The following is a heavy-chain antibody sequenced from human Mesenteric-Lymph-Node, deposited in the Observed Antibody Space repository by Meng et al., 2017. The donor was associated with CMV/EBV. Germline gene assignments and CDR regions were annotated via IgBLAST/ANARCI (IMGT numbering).Heavy chain of an antibody. J-gene: IGHJ4*02. Sequence: ASVNVSCKSSVYMFTDHYMHWVRQAPGQGLEWMGWINANSGDTKYAQKFQGRVTMTRDTSISTAYMELSSLRSDDTAVYYCASEYSSSSLWGQGTLVTVS. D-gene: IGHD6-13*01. CDR1: VYMFTDHY. V-gene: IGHV1-2*02. CDR3: ASEYSSSSL. CDR2: INANSGDT.